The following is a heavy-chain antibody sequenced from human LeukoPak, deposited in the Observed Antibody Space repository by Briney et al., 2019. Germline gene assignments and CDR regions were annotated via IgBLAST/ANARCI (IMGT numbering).Heavy chain of an antibody. CDR1: GDSINSHTYY. Sequence: SETLSLTCTVSGDSINSHTYYWAWIRQPPGKGLEWIGSVYYSGSTDYNPSLLSRVTISIDTSMNQFSLKLTSVTAADTAVYYCARDLQWFGDVYYFDHWGQGSQVTVSS. D-gene: IGHD3-10*01. J-gene: IGHJ4*02. CDR2: VYYSGST. CDR3: ARDLQWFGDVYYFDH. V-gene: IGHV4-39*07.